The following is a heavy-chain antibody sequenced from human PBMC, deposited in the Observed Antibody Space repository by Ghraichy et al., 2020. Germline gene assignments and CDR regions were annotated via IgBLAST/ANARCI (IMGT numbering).Heavy chain of an antibody. CDR1: GGSISSSSYY. CDR3: ARHGPLEGSSWPSFDY. D-gene: IGHD6-13*01. Sequence: SQTLSLTCTVSGGSISSSSYYWGWIRQPPGKGLEWIGSIYYSGSTYYNPSLKSRVTISVDTSKNQFSLKLSSVTAADTAVYYCARHGPLEGSSWPSFDYWGQGTLVTVSS. V-gene: IGHV4-39*01. J-gene: IGHJ4*02. CDR2: IYYSGST.